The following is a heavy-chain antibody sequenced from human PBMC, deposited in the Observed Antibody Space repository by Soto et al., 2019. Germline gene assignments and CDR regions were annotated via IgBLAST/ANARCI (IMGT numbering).Heavy chain of an antibody. V-gene: IGHV4-59*01. Sequence: SETLSLTCTVSGGSISSYYWSWIRQPPGKGLEWIGYIYYSGSTNYNPSLKSRVTISVDTSKNQFSLKLSSVTAADTAVYYCARVIAVAGYHYYGMDVWGQGTTVTVSS. CDR3: ARVIAVAGYHYYGMDV. D-gene: IGHD6-19*01. CDR2: IYYSGST. CDR1: GGSISSYY. J-gene: IGHJ6*02.